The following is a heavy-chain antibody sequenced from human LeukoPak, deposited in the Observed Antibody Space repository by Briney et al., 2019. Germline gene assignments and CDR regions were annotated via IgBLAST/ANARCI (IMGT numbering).Heavy chain of an antibody. CDR3: AKDRYGSGSYYYTPHFDY. D-gene: IGHD3-10*01. CDR2: IAYGGSNK. CDR1: GFTFSSYG. J-gene: IGHJ4*02. Sequence: PGRSLRLSCAASGFTFSSYGMHWVRQAPGKGLEWVAVIAYGGSNKYYADSVKGRFTISRDNSKNTLYLQMNSLRAEDTAVYYCAKDRYGSGSYYYTPHFDYWGQGTLVTVSS. V-gene: IGHV3-30*18.